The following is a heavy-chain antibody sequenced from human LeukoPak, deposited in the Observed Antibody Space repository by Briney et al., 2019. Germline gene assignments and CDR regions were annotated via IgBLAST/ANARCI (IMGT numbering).Heavy chain of an antibody. CDR3: ARGGNSPEY. V-gene: IGHV3-74*01. CDR1: GFTFSSYW. Sequence: GGSLRLSCAASGFTFSSYWMHWVRQAPGEGLVPVSRVSTDGSSTDYADSVKGRFTISRDNAKNTLYLQMNSLRAEDTAVYYCARGGNSPEYWGQGTLVTVSS. J-gene: IGHJ4*02. CDR2: VSTDGSST. D-gene: IGHD4-4*01.